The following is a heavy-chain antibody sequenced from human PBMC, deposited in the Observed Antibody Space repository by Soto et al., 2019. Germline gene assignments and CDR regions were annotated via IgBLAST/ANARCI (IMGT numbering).Heavy chain of an antibody. Sequence: GGSLRLSCAASGFTFSDYYMSWIRQAPGKGLEWVSYISSSSSYTNYADSVKGRFTTSRDNAKNSLYLQMNSLRAEDTAVYYCARRRSSSLDGSLWFDPWGQGTLVTVSS. V-gene: IGHV3-11*06. D-gene: IGHD3-10*01. CDR1: GFTFSDYY. CDR2: ISSSSSYT. J-gene: IGHJ5*02. CDR3: ARRRSSSLDGSLWFDP.